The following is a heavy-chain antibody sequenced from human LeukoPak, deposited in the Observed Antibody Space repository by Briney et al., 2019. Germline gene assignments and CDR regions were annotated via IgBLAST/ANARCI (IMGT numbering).Heavy chain of an antibody. CDR2: INQDGSKE. V-gene: IGHV3-7*01. Sequence: GGSLRLSCAASGFTFSNYWMTWVRQAPGKGLEWVAHINQDGSKEYYMDSVKARFTISRDNAKNSLSLQMDSLRAEDTAVYYCVRDGGVSGYDLLDYWGQGTLVTVSS. J-gene: IGHJ4*02. D-gene: IGHD5-12*01. CDR3: VRDGGVSGYDLLDY. CDR1: GFTFSNYW.